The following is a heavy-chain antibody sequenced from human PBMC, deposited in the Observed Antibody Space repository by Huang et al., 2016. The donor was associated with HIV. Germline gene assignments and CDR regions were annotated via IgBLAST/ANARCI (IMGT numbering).Heavy chain of an antibody. V-gene: IGHV3-30*04. J-gene: IGHJ2*01. CDR2: ISYDGGRTT. CDR3: ARDVLRGLGYFDV. CDR1: GFTFSNYP. Sequence: QVQLVESGGGVVQPGGSLRLACAASGFTFSNYPMHWVRQAPCKGLEWVAVISYDGGRTTDFADSVKGRFTIARDNSKNTVYLQMSSLRADDTAVFYCARDVLRGLGYFDVWGRGTLVTVSS. D-gene: IGHD4-17*01.